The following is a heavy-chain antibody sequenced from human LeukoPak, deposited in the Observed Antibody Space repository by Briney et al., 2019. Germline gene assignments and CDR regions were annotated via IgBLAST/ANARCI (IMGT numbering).Heavy chain of an antibody. CDR2: ISAYNGNT. J-gene: IGHJ3*02. CDR1: GYTFTSYG. CDR3: ARVVSYYDSSGYYDDAFDI. D-gene: IGHD3-22*01. V-gene: IGHV1-18*01. Sequence: ASVKVSCKASGYTFTSYGISWVRQAPGQGLEWMGWISAYNGNTNYAQKLQGRVTMTTDTSTSTAYMELRSLRSGDTAVYYCARVVSYYDSSGYYDDAFDIWGQGTMVTVSS.